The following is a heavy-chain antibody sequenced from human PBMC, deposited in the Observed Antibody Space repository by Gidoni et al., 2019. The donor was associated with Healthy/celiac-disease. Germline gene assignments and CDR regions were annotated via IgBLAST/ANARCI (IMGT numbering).Heavy chain of an antibody. Sequence: QVQLVESGGGVVQPGRSLRLSCAASGFTFSRSGMHWVRQAPGKGLEWVAVISYDGSNKYYADSVKGRFTISRDNSKNTLYLQMNSLRAEDTAVYYCAKEMERQWLVSGESYYGMDVWGQGTTVTVSS. CDR1: GFTFSRSG. CDR3: AKEMERQWLVSGESYYGMDV. J-gene: IGHJ6*02. D-gene: IGHD6-19*01. V-gene: IGHV3-30*18. CDR2: ISYDGSNK.